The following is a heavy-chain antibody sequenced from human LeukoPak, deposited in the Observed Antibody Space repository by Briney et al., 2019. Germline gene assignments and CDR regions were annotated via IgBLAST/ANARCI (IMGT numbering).Heavy chain of an antibody. J-gene: IGHJ4*02. V-gene: IGHV4-59*01. Sequence: PSETLSLTCTVSGGPIRSYYWSWIRQPPGKGLEWIGYIYYSGSTNYNPSLKSRVTISVDTSKNQFSLKLSSVTAADTAVYYCARGGSSWSDYWGQGTLVTVSS. D-gene: IGHD6-13*01. CDR1: GGPIRSYY. CDR3: ARGGSSWSDY. CDR2: IYYSGST.